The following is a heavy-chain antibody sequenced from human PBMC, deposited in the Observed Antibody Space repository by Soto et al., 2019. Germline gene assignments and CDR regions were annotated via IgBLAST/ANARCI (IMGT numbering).Heavy chain of an antibody. J-gene: IGHJ4*02. CDR1: GGSISSSSYY. CDR2: IYYRGTT. Sequence: TLSLTCTVSGGSISSSSYYWGWIRQPPGKGLEWIGNIYYRGTTYYNPSLKSRVTISVDTSRNQFSLKLASVTAADTAVYYCARDYGDYQFDYWGQGTLVTVSS. CDR3: ARDYGDYQFDY. V-gene: IGHV4-39*02. D-gene: IGHD4-17*01.